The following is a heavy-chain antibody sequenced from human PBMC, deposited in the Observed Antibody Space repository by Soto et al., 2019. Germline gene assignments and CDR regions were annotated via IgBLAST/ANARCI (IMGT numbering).Heavy chain of an antibody. D-gene: IGHD3-22*01. V-gene: IGHV3-23*01. J-gene: IGHJ4*02. Sequence: LRLSCAASGFTFSSYAMSWVRQAPGKGLEWVSAISGSGGSTYYADSVKGRFTISRDNSKNTPYLQMNSLRAEDTAVYYCAKDSAYYYDSSGHYFDYWGQGTLVTVSS. CDR1: GFTFSSYA. CDR2: ISGSGGST. CDR3: AKDSAYYYDSSGHYFDY.